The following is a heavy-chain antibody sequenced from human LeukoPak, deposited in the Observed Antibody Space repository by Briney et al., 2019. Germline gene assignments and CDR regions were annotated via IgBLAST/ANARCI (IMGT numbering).Heavy chain of an antibody. CDR3: GSIPPPHYDISMDY. D-gene: IGHD3-16*01. J-gene: IGHJ4*02. V-gene: IGHV4-39*01. CDR1: GGSISSSSYY. Sequence: PSETLSLTCTVSGGSISSSSYYWGWIRQPPGKGLEWIGSIYYSGSTYYNPSLKSRVTISVDTSKNQFSLKLSSVTAADTAVYYCGSIPPPHYDISMDYWGQGTLVTVSS. CDR2: IYYSGST.